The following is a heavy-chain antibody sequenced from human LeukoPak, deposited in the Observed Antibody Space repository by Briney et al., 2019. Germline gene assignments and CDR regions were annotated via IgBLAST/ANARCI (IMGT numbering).Heavy chain of an antibody. CDR3: ARDPRGIAARLFDY. CDR2: INTNTGNP. J-gene: IGHJ4*02. D-gene: IGHD6-6*01. CDR1: GYTFTSYA. Sequence: ASVKVSCKASGYTFTSYAMNWVRQAPGQGLEWMGWINTNTGNPTYAQGFTGRFVFSLDTSVSMAYLQISSLKAEDTAVYYCARDPRGIAARLFDYWGQGTLVTVSS. V-gene: IGHV7-4-1*04.